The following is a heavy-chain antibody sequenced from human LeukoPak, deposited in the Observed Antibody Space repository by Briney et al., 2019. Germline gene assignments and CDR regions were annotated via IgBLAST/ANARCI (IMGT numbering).Heavy chain of an antibody. CDR2: ISSSSTYI. CDR3: ARGSQNYDYVWGSYHLPTPIDY. J-gene: IGHJ4*02. V-gene: IGHV3-21*01. CDR1: GLTFSTYS. Sequence: MSGGSLRLSCAASGLTFSTYSMNWVRQAPGKGLEWVSSISSSSTYIYYADSVKGRFTISRDNAKNSLYLQMNSLRAEDTAVYYCARGSQNYDYVWGSYHLPTPIDYWGQGTLVTVSS. D-gene: IGHD3-16*02.